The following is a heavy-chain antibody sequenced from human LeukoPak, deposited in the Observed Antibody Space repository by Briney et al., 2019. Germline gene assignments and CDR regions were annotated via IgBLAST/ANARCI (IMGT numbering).Heavy chain of an antibody. CDR1: GFIFTNYA. J-gene: IGHJ6*02. Sequence: GGSLRLSCEARGFIFTNYAMTWVRQAPGKGLEWVSSVSRSGDGTYYADSVKGRFTISRDQSKNTVYLQMSSLGAVDSATYYCANNTRDCSHGGCYVSDYLYGMEVCGQGTTVTVS. CDR2: VSRSGDGT. V-gene: IGHV3-23*01. CDR3: ANNTRDCSHGGCYVSDYLYGMEV. D-gene: IGHD2-2*01.